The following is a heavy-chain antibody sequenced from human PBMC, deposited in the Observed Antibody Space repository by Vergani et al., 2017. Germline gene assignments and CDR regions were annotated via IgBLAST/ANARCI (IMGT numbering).Heavy chain of an antibody. Sequence: QVQLVQSGAEVKKPGSSVKVSCKASGGTFSSYAISWVRQAPGQGLEWMGGIIPIFGTANYAQKFQGRVTITADESTSTAYMELSSLRSEDTAVYYCAGAGASPYCSSTSCPTADAFDIWGQGTMVTVSS. CDR2: IIPIFGTA. J-gene: IGHJ3*02. CDR3: AGAGASPYCSSTSCPTADAFDI. CDR1: GGTFSSYA. D-gene: IGHD2-2*01. V-gene: IGHV1-69*01.